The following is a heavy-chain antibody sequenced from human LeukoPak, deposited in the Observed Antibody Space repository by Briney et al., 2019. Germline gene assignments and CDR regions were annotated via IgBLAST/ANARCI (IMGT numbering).Heavy chain of an antibody. J-gene: IGHJ6*03. D-gene: IGHD3-9*01. CDR2: INPNSGGT. CDR1: GYTFTGYY. CDR3: ARVQEYYDILTGYYYYYMDV. Sequence: ASVKVSCKASGYTFTGYYMHWVRQAPGQGLEWMGWINPNSGGTNYAQKFQGRVTMTRDTSISTAYMELRSLRSDDTAVYYCARVQEYYDILTGYYYYYMDVWGKGTTVTISS. V-gene: IGHV1-2*02.